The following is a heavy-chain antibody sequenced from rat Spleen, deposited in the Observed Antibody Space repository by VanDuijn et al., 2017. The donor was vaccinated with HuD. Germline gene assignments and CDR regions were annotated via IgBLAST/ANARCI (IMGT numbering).Heavy chain of an antibody. CDR3: SRPGITSYVMDA. Sequence: EVQLVESGGGLVQPGRSLKVSCAASGFTFSDYYMAWVRQAPKKGLEWVASISYEGSSNYYGDSVKGRFTISRDNAKSTLYLQVNSLRSEDTATYYCSRPGITSYVMDAWGQGASVTVSS. V-gene: IGHV5-22*01. J-gene: IGHJ4*01. CDR2: ISYEGSSN. D-gene: IGHD1-4*01. CDR1: GFTFSDYY.